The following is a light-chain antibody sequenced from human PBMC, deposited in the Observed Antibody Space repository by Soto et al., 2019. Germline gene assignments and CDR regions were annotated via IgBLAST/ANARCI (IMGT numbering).Light chain of an antibody. CDR2: GAS. CDR1: QSVSSSY. V-gene: IGKV3-20*01. CDR3: QQYGSSPLT. J-gene: IGKJ4*01. Sequence: EIVLAQSPGTLSLSPGERATLSCRASQSVSSSYLAWYQQKPGQAPRLLIYGASSRATGIPDRFSGSGSGTDFTLTISRLEPEDFAVYYCQQYGSSPLTCGGGTKADIK.